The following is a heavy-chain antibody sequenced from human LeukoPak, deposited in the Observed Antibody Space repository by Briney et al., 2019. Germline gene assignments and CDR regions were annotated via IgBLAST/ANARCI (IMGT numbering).Heavy chain of an antibody. CDR2: TYYRSKWYH. J-gene: IGHJ4*02. CDR3: ARVNFGSSWYIDY. Sequence: SQTLSLTCAISGDSVSSNSAAWNWIRQSPSRGLEWLGRTYYRSKWYHDYAVSVKSRITINPATSKNQFSLQLNSVTPEDTAAYYCARVNFGSSWYIDYWGQGTLVTVSS. D-gene: IGHD6-13*01. V-gene: IGHV6-1*01. CDR1: GDSVSSNSAA.